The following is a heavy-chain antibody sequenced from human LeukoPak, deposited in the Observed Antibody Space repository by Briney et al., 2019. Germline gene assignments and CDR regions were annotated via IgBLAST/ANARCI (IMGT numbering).Heavy chain of an antibody. CDR3: AGVIITHDYYYYGMDV. CDR1: GGSISSYY. V-gene: IGHV4-59*01. Sequence: SETLSLTCTVSGGSISSYYWSRIRQPPGKGLEWIGYIYYSGSTNYNPSLESRVTISVDTSKNQFSLKLSSVTAADTAVYYCAGVIITHDYYYYGMDVWGQGTTVTVSS. D-gene: IGHD3-10*01. CDR2: IYYSGST. J-gene: IGHJ6*02.